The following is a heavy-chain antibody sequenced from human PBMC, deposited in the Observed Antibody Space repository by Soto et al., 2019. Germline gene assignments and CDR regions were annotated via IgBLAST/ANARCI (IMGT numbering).Heavy chain of an antibody. D-gene: IGHD3-22*01. Sequence: ASVKVSCNASVYTFTSYYMHLVLQSPVQGLEWMGIINPSGGSTSYAQKFQGRVTMTRDTSTSTVYMKLSSLRSEDTAVYYCARDRDYDSSGYYPYYFDYWGQGTLVTVSS. CDR3: ARDRDYDSSGYYPYYFDY. CDR1: VYTFTSYY. V-gene: IGHV1-46*01. CDR2: INPSGGST. J-gene: IGHJ4*02.